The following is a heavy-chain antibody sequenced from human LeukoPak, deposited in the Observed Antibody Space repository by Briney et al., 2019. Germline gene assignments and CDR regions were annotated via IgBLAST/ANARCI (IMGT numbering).Heavy chain of an antibody. CDR1: GGTFSSYA. Sequence: SVTVSCKASGGTFSSYAISWVRQAPGQGLEWMGGIIPIFGTANYAQKFQGRVTITADESTSTAYMELSSLRSEDTAVYYCARGVGTNYYFDYWGQGTLVTVSS. V-gene: IGHV1-69*01. CDR2: IIPIFGTA. J-gene: IGHJ4*02. D-gene: IGHD1-1*01. CDR3: ARGVGTNYYFDY.